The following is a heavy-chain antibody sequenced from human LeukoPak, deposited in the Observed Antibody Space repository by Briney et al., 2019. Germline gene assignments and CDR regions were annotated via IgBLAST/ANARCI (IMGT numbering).Heavy chain of an antibody. Sequence: GGSLRLSCAASGFTFDVYAMHWVRQAPGKGLEWVSGISWNSGSIGYADSVKGRFTISRDNAKNSLYLQMNSLRAEDTALYYCAKDISGSSGWSRFDYWGQGTLVTVSS. V-gene: IGHV3-9*01. CDR2: ISWNSGSI. D-gene: IGHD6-19*01. CDR3: AKDISGSSGWSRFDY. J-gene: IGHJ4*02. CDR1: GFTFDVYA.